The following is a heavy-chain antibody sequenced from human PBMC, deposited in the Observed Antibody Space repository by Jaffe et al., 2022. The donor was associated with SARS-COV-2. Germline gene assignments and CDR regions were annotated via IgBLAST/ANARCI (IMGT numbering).Heavy chain of an antibody. CDR2: ISYDGSNK. J-gene: IGHJ4*02. D-gene: IGHD3-22*01. CDR3: AKSYYDSSGFDY. Sequence: QVQLVESGGGVVQPGRSLRLSCAASGFTFSSYGMHWVRQAPGKGLEWVAVISYDGSNKYYADSVKGRFTISRDNSKNTLYLQMNSLRAEDTAVYYCAKSYYDSSGFDYWGQGTLVTVSS. V-gene: IGHV3-30*18. CDR1: GFTFSSYG.